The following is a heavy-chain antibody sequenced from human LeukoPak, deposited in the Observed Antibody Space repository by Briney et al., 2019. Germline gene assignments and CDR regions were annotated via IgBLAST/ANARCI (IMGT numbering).Heavy chain of an antibody. CDR3: VRETQGFDY. V-gene: IGHV3-74*01. J-gene: IGHJ4*02. CDR1: GFTFSDYW. Sequence: GGSLRLSCAASGFTFSDYWMHWVLQAPGKGLVWVSRVNGDGISTIYADSVKGRFTISRDNARNTLYLQMDSLRAEDTAVYYCVRETQGFDYWGQGTLVTVSS. CDR2: VNGDGIST.